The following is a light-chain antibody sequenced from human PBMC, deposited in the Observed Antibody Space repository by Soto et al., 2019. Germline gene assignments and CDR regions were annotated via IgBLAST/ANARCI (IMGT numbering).Light chain of an antibody. Sequence: QSALTQPASGSGSPGQSITLSCTGTSSDVGSYNLVSWYQQHPGKAPEFIIYEVSKRPSGVSNRFSGSKSGNTASLTISGLQAEDDADYYCCSYADITSVVFGGGTELTVL. V-gene: IGLV2-23*02. CDR3: CSYADITSVV. CDR2: EVS. CDR1: SSDVGSYNL. J-gene: IGLJ2*01.